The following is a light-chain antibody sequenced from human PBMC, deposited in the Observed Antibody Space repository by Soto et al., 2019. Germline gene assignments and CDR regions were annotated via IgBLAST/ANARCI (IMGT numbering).Light chain of an antibody. CDR2: GAS. Sequence: EIVLTQSPGTLSLSPGERATLSCRASQSVNNNYLAWYQRQPGQAPRLLIYGASSRATGIPDRFSGSGSGKDFTLTISRLEPEDFAVYYCQQYAGSPRTFGQGTKVEIK. CDR3: QQYAGSPRT. V-gene: IGKV3-20*01. CDR1: QSVNNNY. J-gene: IGKJ1*01.